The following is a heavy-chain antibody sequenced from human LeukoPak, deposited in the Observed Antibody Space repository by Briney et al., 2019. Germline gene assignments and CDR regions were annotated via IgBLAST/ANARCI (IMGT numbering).Heavy chain of an antibody. D-gene: IGHD6-19*01. J-gene: IGHJ4*02. CDR1: GGSISSYY. CDR2: IYYSGST. CDR3: ARDGRGYSSGWWRY. V-gene: IGHV4-59*12. Sequence: PSETLSLTCTVPGGSISSYYWSWIRQPPGKGLEWIAYIYYSGSTNYNPSLKSRVTISVDTSKNQFSLKLSSVTAADTAVYYCARDGRGYSSGWWRYWGQGTLVTVSS.